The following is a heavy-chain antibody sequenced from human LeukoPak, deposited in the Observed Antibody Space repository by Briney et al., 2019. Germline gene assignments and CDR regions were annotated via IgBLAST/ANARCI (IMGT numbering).Heavy chain of an antibody. CDR3: ARVPRTYYDFWSGYF. D-gene: IGHD3-3*01. CDR2: ISYDGSNK. V-gene: IGHV3-30-3*01. Sequence: GGSLRLSCAASGFTFSSYAMHWVRQAPGKGLEWVAVISYDGSNKYYADSVKGRFTISRDNSKNTLYLQMNSLRAEDTAVYYCARVPRTYYDFWSGYFWGQGTMVTVSS. CDR1: GFTFSSYA. J-gene: IGHJ4*02.